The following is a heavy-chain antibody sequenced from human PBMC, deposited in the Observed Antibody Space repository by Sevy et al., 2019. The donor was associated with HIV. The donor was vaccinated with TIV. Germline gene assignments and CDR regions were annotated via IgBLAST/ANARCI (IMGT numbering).Heavy chain of an antibody. Sequence: GGSLRRSCGASGFIFSNAWMSWVRQAPGKGLEWVGGIKSKADGGTQYYAAPVKGTFTISRDDSINTLYLQMNSLRTDDTAVYYCGYSEYGYYYDYWGQGTLVTVSS. CDR2: IKSKADGGTQ. V-gene: IGHV3-15*01. CDR3: GYSEYGYYYDY. CDR1: GFIFSNAW. J-gene: IGHJ4*02. D-gene: IGHD1-26*01.